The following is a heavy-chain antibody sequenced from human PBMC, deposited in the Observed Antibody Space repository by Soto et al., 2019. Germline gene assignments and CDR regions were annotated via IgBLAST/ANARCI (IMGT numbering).Heavy chain of an antibody. D-gene: IGHD2-15*01. CDR1: GFTFSSYE. Sequence: EVQLVESGGGLVQPGGSLRLSCAASGFTFSSYEMNWVRQAPGKGLEWVSYISSSGSTIYYADSVKGRFTISRDNAKNSLYLHMNSLRAEDTAVYYCARDGYCSGGRCYLGSTDPFDLWGRGTLVTVSS. CDR2: ISSSGSTI. J-gene: IGHJ2*01. V-gene: IGHV3-48*03. CDR3: ARDGYCSGGRCYLGSTDPFDL.